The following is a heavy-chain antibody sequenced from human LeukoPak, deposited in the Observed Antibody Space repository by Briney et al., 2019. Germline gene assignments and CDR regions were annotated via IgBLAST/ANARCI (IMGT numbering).Heavy chain of an antibody. J-gene: IGHJ6*02. Sequence: SETLSLTCTVSGGSISSYYWSWIRQPPGKGLEWIGYIYYSGSTNYNPSLKSRVTISVDTSKNQFPLKLSSVTAADTAVYYCARGNGGSWYYYDSSGHYSSYYGMDVWGQGTTVTVSS. CDR3: ARGNGGSWYYYDSSGHYSSYYGMDV. CDR1: GGSISSYY. CDR2: IYYSGST. V-gene: IGHV4-59*01. D-gene: IGHD3-22*01.